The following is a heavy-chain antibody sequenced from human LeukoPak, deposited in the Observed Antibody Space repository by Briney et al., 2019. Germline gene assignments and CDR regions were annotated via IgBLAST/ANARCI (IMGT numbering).Heavy chain of an antibody. CDR1: GYSISSGYY. Sequence: SETLSLTCTVSGYSISSGYYWGWIRQPPGKGLEWIGSIYHSGSTYYNPSLKSRVTISVDTSKNQFSLKLSSVTAADTAVYYCAREGFGELSYWGQGTLVTVSS. CDR3: AREGFGELSY. CDR2: IYHSGST. D-gene: IGHD3-10*01. V-gene: IGHV4-38-2*02. J-gene: IGHJ4*02.